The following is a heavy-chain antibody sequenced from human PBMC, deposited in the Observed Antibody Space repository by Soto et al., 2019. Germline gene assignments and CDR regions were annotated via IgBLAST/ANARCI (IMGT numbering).Heavy chain of an antibody. CDR3: ARGRTVKNWFDP. CDR1: GGSISSGGYY. J-gene: IGHJ5*02. D-gene: IGHD2-21*02. Sequence: PSETLSLTCTVSGGSISSGGYYWSWIRQHPGKGLEWIGYIYYSGSTYYNPSLKSRVTISVDTSKNQFSLKLSSVTAADTAVYYCARGRTVKNWFDPWGQGXLVTVS. CDR2: IYYSGST. V-gene: IGHV4-31*03.